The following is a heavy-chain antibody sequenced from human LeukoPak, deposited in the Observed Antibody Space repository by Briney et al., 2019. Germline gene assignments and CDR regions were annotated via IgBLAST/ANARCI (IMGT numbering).Heavy chain of an antibody. CDR2: ISGSGGSK. CDR3: AKVGSDHGEYFDY. V-gene: IGHV3-23*01. Sequence: PGGSLRLSCAASEFTFSNHAMSWVRQAPGKGLEWVSAISGSGGSKYYADSVRGRFTISRDNFKNTLYLQLNSLRAEDTAVYYCAKVGSDHGEYFDYWGQGSLVTVSS. CDR1: EFTFSNHA. J-gene: IGHJ4*02. D-gene: IGHD4-17*01.